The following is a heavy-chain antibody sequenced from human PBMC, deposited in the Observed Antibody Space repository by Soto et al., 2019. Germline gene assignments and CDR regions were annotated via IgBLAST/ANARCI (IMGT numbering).Heavy chain of an antibody. CDR1: GFTFSSYW. CDR3: ARDRVTMIVVNGMDV. J-gene: IGHJ6*02. V-gene: IGHV3-74*01. D-gene: IGHD3-22*01. CDR2: INSDGSST. Sequence: EVQLVESGGGSVQPGGSLRLSCAASGFTFSSYWMHWVRQAPGKGLVWVSRINSDGSSTSYADSVKGRFTISRDNAKNTLYLQMNSLRAEDTAVYYCARDRVTMIVVNGMDVWGQGTTVTVSS.